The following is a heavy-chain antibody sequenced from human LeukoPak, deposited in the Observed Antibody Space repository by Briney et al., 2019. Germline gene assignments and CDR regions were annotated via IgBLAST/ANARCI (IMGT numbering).Heavy chain of an antibody. D-gene: IGHD3-9*01. CDR2: ISYSGGST. CDR3: AKDQTGYFITVFDY. CDR1: GFTFSSYT. J-gene: IGHJ4*02. V-gene: IGHV3-23*01. Sequence: PGGSLRLSCGASGFTFSSYTMNWVRQAPGKGLEWVSAISYSGGSTYYADSVKGRFTISRDNSKNTLYLQMNSLRAEDTAVYYCAKDQTGYFITVFDYWGQGTLVTVSS.